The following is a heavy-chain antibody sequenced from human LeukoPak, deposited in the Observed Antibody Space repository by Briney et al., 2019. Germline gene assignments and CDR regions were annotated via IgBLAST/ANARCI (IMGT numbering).Heavy chain of an antibody. J-gene: IGHJ4*02. CDR1: GYSFTSYW. Sequence: PGESLKISCKGSGYSFTSYWIGWVRQMPGKGLEWMGIIYPGDSDTRYSPSFQGQVTISADKSISTAYLQWSSLKASDTAMYYCARQAAYCSGGSCYGDYWGQGTPVTVSS. V-gene: IGHV5-51*01. D-gene: IGHD2-15*01. CDR3: ARQAAYCSGGSCYGDY. CDR2: IYPGDSDT.